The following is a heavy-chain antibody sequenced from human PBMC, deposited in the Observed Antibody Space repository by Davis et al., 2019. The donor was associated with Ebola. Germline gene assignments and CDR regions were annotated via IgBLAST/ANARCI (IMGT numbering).Heavy chain of an antibody. Sequence: SETLSLTCTVSGGSISSSSYYWGWIRQPPGKGLEWIGSIYYSGSTYYNPSLKSRVTISVDTSKNQFSLKLNSVTAADTAVYYCASPHYYDSSGRTCHFDYWGQGTLVTVSS. CDR1: GGSISSSSYY. V-gene: IGHV4-39*01. D-gene: IGHD3-22*01. CDR3: ASPHYYDSSGRTCHFDY. J-gene: IGHJ4*02. CDR2: IYYSGST.